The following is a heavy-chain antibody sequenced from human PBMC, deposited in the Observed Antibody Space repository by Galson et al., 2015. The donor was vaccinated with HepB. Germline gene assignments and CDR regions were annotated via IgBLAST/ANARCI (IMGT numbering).Heavy chain of an antibody. D-gene: IGHD5-18*01. V-gene: IGHV3-30*03. J-gene: IGHJ4*02. CDR1: GFTFSSYG. CDR2: ISYDGSNK. CDR3: ASRGGYSYGYAHAGLDY. Sequence: SLRLSCAASGFTFSSYGMHWVRQAPGKGLEWVAVISYDGSNKYYADSVKGRFTISRDNSKNTLYLQMNSLRAEDTAVYYCASRGGYSYGYAHAGLDYWGQGTLVTVSS.